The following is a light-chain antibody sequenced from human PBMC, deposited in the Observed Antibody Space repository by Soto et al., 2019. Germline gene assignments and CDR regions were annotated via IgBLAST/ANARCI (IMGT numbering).Light chain of an antibody. CDR2: KDS. CDR1: ALPKQY. CDR3: QSAGSSGTYV. J-gene: IGLJ1*01. V-gene: IGLV3-25*03. Sequence: SYELTQPPSVSVSPGQTARITCSGDALPKQYAHWYQQKPGQAPVVVIYKDSERPSGIPERFSGSSSGTTVTLTISGVQAEDEADYYCQSAGSSGTYVFGTGTKLTVL.